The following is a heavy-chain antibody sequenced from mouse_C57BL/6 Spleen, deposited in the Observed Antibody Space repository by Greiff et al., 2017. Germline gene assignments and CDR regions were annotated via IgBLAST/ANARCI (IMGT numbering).Heavy chain of an antibody. J-gene: IGHJ1*03. CDR2: INPSNGGT. V-gene: IGHV1-53*01. CDR3: ARWDYYGSRYFDV. Sequence: VQLQQPGTELVKPGASVKLSCKASGYTFTSYWMHWVKQRPGQGLEWIGNINPSNGGTNYNEKFKSKATLTVDKSSSTAYMQLSSLTSEDSAVYYCARWDYYGSRYFDVGGTGTTVTVSS. CDR1: GYTFTSYW. D-gene: IGHD1-1*01.